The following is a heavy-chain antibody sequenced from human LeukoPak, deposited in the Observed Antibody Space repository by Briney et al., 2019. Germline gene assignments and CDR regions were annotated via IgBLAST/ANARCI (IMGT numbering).Heavy chain of an antibody. CDR3: ASPPDTYYYDSSGYYQPEYFQH. V-gene: IGHV1-24*01. J-gene: IGHJ1*01. Sequence: ASVKVSCKVSGYTLTELSMHWVRQAPGKGVEGMGGVDPEDGETIYAQKFQGRVTMTEDTSTDTDYMELSSLTSEATAVYYCASPPDTYYYDSSGYYQPEYFQHWGQGTLVTVSS. CDR2: VDPEDGET. D-gene: IGHD3-22*01. CDR1: GYTLTELS.